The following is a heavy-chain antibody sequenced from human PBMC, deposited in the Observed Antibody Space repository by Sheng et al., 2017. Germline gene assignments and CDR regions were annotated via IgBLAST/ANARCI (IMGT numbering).Heavy chain of an antibody. CDR1: GGSFSGYY. J-gene: IGHJ4*02. D-gene: IGHD6-19*01. CDR2: INHSGST. Sequence: QVQLQQWGAGLLKPSETLSLTCAVYGGSFSGYYWSWIRQPPGKGLEWIGEINHSGSTNYNPSLKSRVTISVDTSKNQFSLKLSSVTAADTAVYYCARAEEYSSGWYRDYWGQGTLVTVSS. CDR3: ARAEEYSSGWYRDY. V-gene: IGHV4-34*01.